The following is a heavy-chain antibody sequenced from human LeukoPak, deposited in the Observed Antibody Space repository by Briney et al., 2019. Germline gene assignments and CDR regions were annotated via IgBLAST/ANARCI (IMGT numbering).Heavy chain of an antibody. V-gene: IGHV3-9*01. CDR1: GFNFDDYS. D-gene: IGHD5-12*01. Sequence: PGRSLRLXCAASGFNFDDYSMHWIRQAPGKGLEWVSGISWNSGSAGYADSVKGRFTISRDNAKNSLYLQMNSLRTEDTALYYCAKDRTYSGYDALDYWGQGTLVTVSS. J-gene: IGHJ4*02. CDR3: AKDRTYSGYDALDY. CDR2: ISWNSGSA.